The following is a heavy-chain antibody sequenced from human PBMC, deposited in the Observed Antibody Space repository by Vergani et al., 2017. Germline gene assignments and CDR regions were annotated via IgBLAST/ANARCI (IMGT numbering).Heavy chain of an antibody. CDR2: ISAYNGNT. V-gene: IGHV1-18*01. CDR3: ARSNFPRVYASSDSYYFDY. Sequence: QVQLVQSGAEVKKPGASVKVSCKASGYTFTSYGISWVRQAPGQGLEWMGWISAYNGNTNYAQKLQGRVTMTTDTSTSTAYMELRSLRSDDTAVYYCARSNFPRVYASSDSYYFDYWGQGTLVTVSS. CDR1: GYTFTSYG. D-gene: IGHD2-8*01. J-gene: IGHJ4*02.